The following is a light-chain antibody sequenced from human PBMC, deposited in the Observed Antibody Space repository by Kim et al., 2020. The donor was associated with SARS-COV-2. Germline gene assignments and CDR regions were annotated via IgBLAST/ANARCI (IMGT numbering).Light chain of an antibody. CDR1: RSNIGGGYD. Sequence: GQRVTIACPGSRSNIGGGYDVLWYQQPPGTAPNLPIYGNSNRPSGVPDRFSGSKSGTSASLAITGLPAEDGADYYCQSYDSSLSVIFGGGTQLTVL. J-gene: IGLJ2*01. CDR2: GNS. V-gene: IGLV1-40*01. CDR3: QSYDSSLSVI.